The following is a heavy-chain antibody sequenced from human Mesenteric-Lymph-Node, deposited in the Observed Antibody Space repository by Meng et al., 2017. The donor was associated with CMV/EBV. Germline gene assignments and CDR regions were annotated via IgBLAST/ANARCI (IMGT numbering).Heavy chain of an antibody. CDR1: EFTFSSYA. CDR2: ISFDGSNK. D-gene: IGHD2-21*01. Sequence: GESLKISCAASEFTFSSYAMHWVRQAPGKGLEWVAVISFDGSNKYYADSVRGRFTISRDNSNNTLYLQMNSLRTEDTAVYYCARSCGGDCQTLNYWGQGTLVTVSS. CDR3: ARSCGGDCQTLNY. V-gene: IGHV3-30*04. J-gene: IGHJ4*02.